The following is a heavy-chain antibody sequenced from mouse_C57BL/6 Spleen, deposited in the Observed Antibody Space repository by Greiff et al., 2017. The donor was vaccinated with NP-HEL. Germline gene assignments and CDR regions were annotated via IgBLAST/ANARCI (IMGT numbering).Heavy chain of an antibody. CDR1: GYTFTSYW. CDR3: ARAPSDY. V-gene: IGHV1-72*01. J-gene: IGHJ2*01. Sequence: QVQLQQPGAELVKPGASVKLSCKASGYTFTSYWMHWVKQRPGRGLEWIGRIDPNSGGTKYNEKFKSKATLTVDKPSSTAYMQLSSLTSEYAAVYFCARAPSDYWGQGTTLTVSS. CDR2: IDPNSGGT.